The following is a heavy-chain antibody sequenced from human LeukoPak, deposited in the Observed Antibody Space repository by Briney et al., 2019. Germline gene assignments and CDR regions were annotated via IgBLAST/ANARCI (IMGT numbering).Heavy chain of an antibody. Sequence: PSETLSLTCAVYGGSFSGYYWSWIRQPPGKGLGWIGEINHSGSTNYNPSLKSRVTISVDTSKNQFSLKLSSVTAADTAVYYCARSEQLVFDYWGQGTLVTVSS. D-gene: IGHD6-6*01. CDR2: INHSGST. V-gene: IGHV4-34*01. CDR1: GGSFSGYY. CDR3: ARSEQLVFDY. J-gene: IGHJ4*02.